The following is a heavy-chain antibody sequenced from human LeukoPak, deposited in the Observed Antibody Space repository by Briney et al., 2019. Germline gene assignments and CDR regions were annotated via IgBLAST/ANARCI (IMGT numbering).Heavy chain of an antibody. CDR3: AKDRRFLEWLLSGLPTYYFDY. V-gene: IGHV3-30*18. CDR2: VSYDGADK. Sequence: GGSLRLSCAASGLTFSGYDMHWVRQAPGKGLEWVAVVSYDGADKYYADSVKGRFTISRDNSMNTLYLQMNSLRAEDTAVYYCAKDRRFLEWLLSGLPTYYFDYWGQGTLVTVSS. CDR1: GLTFSGYD. J-gene: IGHJ4*02. D-gene: IGHD3-3*01.